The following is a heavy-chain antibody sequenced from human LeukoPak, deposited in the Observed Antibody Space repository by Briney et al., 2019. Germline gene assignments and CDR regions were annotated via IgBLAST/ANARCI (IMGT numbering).Heavy chain of an antibody. CDR1: GYTFTGYY. D-gene: IGHD5-12*01. CDR3: ARDLYSGHDNGPYY. Sequence: ASVKVSCKASGYTFTGYYMHWVRQAPGQGLEWMGWINPNSGGTNYAQKFQGRVTMTRDTSISTAYMELSRLRSDDTAVYYCARDLYSGHDNGPYYWGQGTLVTVSS. J-gene: IGHJ4*02. V-gene: IGHV1-2*02. CDR2: INPNSGGT.